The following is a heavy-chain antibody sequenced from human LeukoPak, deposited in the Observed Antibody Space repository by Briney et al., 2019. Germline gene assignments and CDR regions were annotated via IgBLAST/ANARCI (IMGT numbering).Heavy chain of an antibody. V-gene: IGHV3-74*01. CDR1: GFTFSSYW. D-gene: IGHD6-19*01. Sequence: GGSLRLSCAASGFTFSSYWMHWVRQAPGKGLVWVSRINSDGSSATYADSVRGRFTISRDNAKSSLYLQMNSLRAEDTAVYYCAREGNSSGWYLGAFDIWGQGTMVTVSS. J-gene: IGHJ3*02. CDR3: AREGNSSGWYLGAFDI. CDR2: INSDGSSA.